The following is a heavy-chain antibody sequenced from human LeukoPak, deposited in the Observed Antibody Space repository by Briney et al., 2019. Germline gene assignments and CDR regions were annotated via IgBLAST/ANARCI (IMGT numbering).Heavy chain of an antibody. J-gene: IGHJ4*02. CDR3: ARGTRLVSDTDFDY. CDR1: GYTFSSHG. V-gene: IGHV1-18*01. D-gene: IGHD2-21*02. Sequence: ASVKVSCKTSGYTFSSHGITWVRPAPGQGLEWMGWISTYNGNTDYPQNLQGRVTMTTDTSTSTAYMELRSLRSDDTAVYYCARGTRLVSDTDFDYWGQGTLVTVSS. CDR2: ISTYNGNT.